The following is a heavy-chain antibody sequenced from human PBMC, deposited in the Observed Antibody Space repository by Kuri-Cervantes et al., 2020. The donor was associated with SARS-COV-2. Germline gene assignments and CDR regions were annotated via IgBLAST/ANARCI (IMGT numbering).Heavy chain of an antibody. Sequence: GESLKISCAASGFTFRTYGMHWVRQAPGKGLEWVALISYEEVNKYYADSVQGRLYIPRDNSRNTLYQQMHSLRAEDTAVYYCAGCPEWALLHLAIWGQGTMVTVSS. CDR3: AGCPEWALLHLAI. CDR2: ISYEEVNK. CDR1: GFTFRTYG. J-gene: IGHJ3*02. V-gene: IGHV3-30*03. D-gene: IGHD1-26*01.